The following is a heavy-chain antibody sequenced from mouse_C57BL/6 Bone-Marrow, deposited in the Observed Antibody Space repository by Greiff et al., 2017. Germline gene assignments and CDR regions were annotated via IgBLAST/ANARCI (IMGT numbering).Heavy chain of an antibody. J-gene: IGHJ3*01. CDR3: ARNDYSNACFAY. V-gene: IGHV1-76*01. CDR1: GYTFTDYY. CDR2: IYPGSGNT. Sequence: QVQLQQSGAELVRPGASVKLSCKASGYTFTDYYINWVKQRPGQGLEWIARIYPGSGNTYYNEKFKGKATLTAEKSSSTAYMQLSSLTSEDSAVYFCARNDYSNACFAYWGQGTLVTVSA. D-gene: IGHD2-5*01.